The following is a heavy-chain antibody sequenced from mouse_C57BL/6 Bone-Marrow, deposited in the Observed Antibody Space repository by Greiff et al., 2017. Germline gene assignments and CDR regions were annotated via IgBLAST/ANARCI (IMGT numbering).Heavy chain of an antibody. V-gene: IGHV14-4*01. J-gene: IGHJ3*01. CDR1: GFNIKDDY. Sequence: EVKLQESGAELVRPGASVKLSCTASGFNIKDDYMHWVKQRPEQGLEWIGWIDPENGDTEYASKFQGKATITADTSSNTAYLQLSSLTSEDTAVYCCTTGGWFAYWGQGTLVTVSA. CDR2: IDPENGDT. CDR3: TTGGWFAY.